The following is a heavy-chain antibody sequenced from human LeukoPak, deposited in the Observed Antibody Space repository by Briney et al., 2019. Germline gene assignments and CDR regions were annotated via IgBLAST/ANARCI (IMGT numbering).Heavy chain of an antibody. Sequence: ASVKVSCKTSGYPFTGYYMHWVRQAPGQGLEGMGWINPNSGGANHAQKFQGRVTVTRDTSISTAYMELSRLRSDDTALYYCARSAQWLVPDAFDIWGQGTMVTVSS. CDR1: GYPFTGYY. D-gene: IGHD6-19*01. V-gene: IGHV1-2*02. J-gene: IGHJ3*02. CDR3: ARSAQWLVPDAFDI. CDR2: INPNSGGA.